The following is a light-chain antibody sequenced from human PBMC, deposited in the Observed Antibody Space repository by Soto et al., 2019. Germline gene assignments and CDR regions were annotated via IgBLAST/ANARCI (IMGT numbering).Light chain of an antibody. CDR1: QSIATW. CDR2: DAS. J-gene: IGKJ1*01. Sequence: DIQMTQSPSTLSASIGDRVTITCRASQSIATWLAWYQQKPGKAPNLLISDASSLESGVSSRFSGSGSGTEFTLTISSLQPVDFATYFCLQYQTYRTFGQGTKWIS. V-gene: IGKV1-5*01. CDR3: LQYQTYRT.